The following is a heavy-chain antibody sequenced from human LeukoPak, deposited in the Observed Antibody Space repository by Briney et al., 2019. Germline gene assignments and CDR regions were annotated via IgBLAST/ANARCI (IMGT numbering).Heavy chain of an antibody. CDR1: AFTFSTYA. CDR2: ISGSGGST. Sequence: GGSLRLSCAASAFTFSTYAMSWVRQAPGKGLEWVSAISGSGGSTFYADSVKGRFTISRDNSKNTLYLQMNSLRAEDTAVYYCAKNIIRYFDPPSDFDYWGQGTLVTVSS. D-gene: IGHD3-9*01. V-gene: IGHV3-23*01. CDR3: AKNIIRYFDPPSDFDY. J-gene: IGHJ4*02.